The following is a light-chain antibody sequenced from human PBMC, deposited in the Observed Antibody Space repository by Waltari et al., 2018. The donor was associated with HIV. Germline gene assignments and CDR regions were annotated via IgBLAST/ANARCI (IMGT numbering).Light chain of an antibody. V-gene: IGLV2-14*01. CDR2: EVT. Sequence: QSALTQPASVSGSPGQSITISCTGTTSAVGGYDYVSWYQQHPGKAPKLMIFEVTYRASGVSHRFSGAKAVNTASLTISGLQAEDEADYYCTSYRSGSTLVVGGGTKVTVL. CDR3: TSYRSGSTLV. J-gene: IGLJ2*01. CDR1: TSAVGGYDY.